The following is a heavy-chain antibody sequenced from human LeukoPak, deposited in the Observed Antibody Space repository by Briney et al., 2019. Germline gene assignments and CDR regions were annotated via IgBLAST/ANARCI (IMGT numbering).Heavy chain of an antibody. CDR2: MYNSGSI. J-gene: IGHJ3*02. CDR3: ARNETSGYFDI. Sequence: SETLSLTCTVSGGPISSSTHYWGWIRQSPGKGLERIGSMYNSGSISYNPSLRSRVTITVDTSKNQFSLNFNSVTAADTALYFCARNETSGYFDIWGQGTMVTVSS. CDR1: GGPISSSTHY. D-gene: IGHD3-22*01. V-gene: IGHV4-39*01.